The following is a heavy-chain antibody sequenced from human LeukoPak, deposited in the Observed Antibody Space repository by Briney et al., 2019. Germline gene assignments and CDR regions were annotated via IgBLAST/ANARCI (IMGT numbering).Heavy chain of an antibody. Sequence: PLETLSLTCNVSGASMRSETHYWSWLRQHPGKGPEWIAYIYYTAGAYYNPSLESRVSISLDASENQFSLKLSSVTAADTAVYYCARGRRELKYAPDYWGQGTLVTVSS. CDR2: IYYTAGA. V-gene: IGHV4-31*03. D-gene: IGHD2-2*01. J-gene: IGHJ4*02. CDR1: GASMRSETHY. CDR3: ARGRRELKYAPDY.